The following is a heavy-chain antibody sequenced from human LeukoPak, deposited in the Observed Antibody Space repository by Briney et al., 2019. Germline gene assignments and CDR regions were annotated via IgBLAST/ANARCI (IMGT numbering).Heavy chain of an antibody. J-gene: IGHJ5*02. CDR2: IYSGGST. CDR1: GFTFSSNY. V-gene: IGHV3-66*01. Sequence: PGGSLRLSCAVSGFTFSSNYMSWVRQAPGEGLEGVSVIYSGGSTYYADSVKGRFTISRDNSKNTLYLQMNSLRAEDTAVYYCAREAIASAGTLDPWGQGTLVTVSS. D-gene: IGHD6-13*01. CDR3: AREAIASAGTLDP.